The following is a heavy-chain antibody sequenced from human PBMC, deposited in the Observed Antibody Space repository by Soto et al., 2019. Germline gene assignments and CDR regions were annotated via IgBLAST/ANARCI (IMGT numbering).Heavy chain of an antibody. D-gene: IGHD4-17*01. J-gene: IGHJ3*02. CDR3: AIQGFDYGDPDAFDI. CDR2: ISAYNGNT. Sequence: GASVKVSCKASGYTFTSYGISWVRQAPGQGLEWMGRISAYNGNTNYAQKLQGRVTMTTDTSTSTAYMELRSLRSDDTAVYYCAIQGFDYGDPDAFDIWGQGTMVTVSS. V-gene: IGHV1-18*01. CDR1: GYTFTSYG.